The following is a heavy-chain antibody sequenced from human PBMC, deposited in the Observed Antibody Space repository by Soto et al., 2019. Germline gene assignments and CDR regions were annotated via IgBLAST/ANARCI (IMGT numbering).Heavy chain of an antibody. CDR2: ISGSGGST. J-gene: IGHJ4*02. CDR3: AKPLLYYYDSSGSAGYFDY. V-gene: IGHV3-23*01. D-gene: IGHD3-22*01. CDR1: GFTFSSYA. Sequence: PGGSLRLSCAASGFTFSSYAMSWVRQAPGKGLEWVSAISGSGGSTYYADSVKGRFTISRDNSKNTLNLQMNSLRAEDTAVYFCAKPLLYYYDSSGSAGYFDYWGQGTLVTVSS.